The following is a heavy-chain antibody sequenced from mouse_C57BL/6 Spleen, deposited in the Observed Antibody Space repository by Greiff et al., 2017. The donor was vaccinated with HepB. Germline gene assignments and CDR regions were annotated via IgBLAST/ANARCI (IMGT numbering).Heavy chain of an antibody. Sequence: QVQLQQPGAELVMPGASVKLSCKASGYTFTSYWMHWVKQRPGQGLEWIGEIDPADSYTNYNQKFKGKSTLTVDKSSSTAYMQLSSLTSEDSAVYYCAREPYSNYDYAMDYWGQGTSVTVSS. CDR3: AREPYSNYDYAMDY. J-gene: IGHJ4*01. D-gene: IGHD2-5*01. CDR1: GYTFTSYW. V-gene: IGHV1-69*01. CDR2: IDPADSYT.